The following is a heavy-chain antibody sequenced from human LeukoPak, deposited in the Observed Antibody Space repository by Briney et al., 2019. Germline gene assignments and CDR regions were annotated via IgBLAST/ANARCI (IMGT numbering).Heavy chain of an antibody. V-gene: IGHV7-4-1*02. CDR1: GYTFTSYA. Sequence: GASVKVSCKASGYTFTSYAMNWVRQAPGQGLEWMGWINTNTGNPTYAQGFTGRFVFSLDTSVSTAYLQISSLKAEDTAVYYCARVPSRYGYYYGVDVWGQGTTVTVSS. D-gene: IGHD5-18*01. J-gene: IGHJ6*02. CDR2: INTNTGNP. CDR3: ARVPSRYGYYYGVDV.